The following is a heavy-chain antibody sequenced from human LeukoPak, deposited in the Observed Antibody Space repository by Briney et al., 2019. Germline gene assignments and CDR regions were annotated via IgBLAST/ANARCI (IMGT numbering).Heavy chain of an antibody. J-gene: IGHJ4*02. Sequence: PGGSLRLSCAASGFTFSSYAMSWVRQAPGKGLEWISYISSSGSTIYYADSVKGRFTISRDNAKNSLYLQMNSLRAEDTAVYYCARRHSGIAAPFDYWGQGTLVTVSS. CDR2: ISSSGSTI. D-gene: IGHD6-13*01. CDR3: ARRHSGIAAPFDY. CDR1: GFTFSSYA. V-gene: IGHV3-48*04.